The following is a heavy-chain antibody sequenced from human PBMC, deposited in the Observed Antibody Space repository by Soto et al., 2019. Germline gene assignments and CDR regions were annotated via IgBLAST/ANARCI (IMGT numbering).Heavy chain of an antibody. Sequence: SETLSLTCTVSGGSISSYYWSRIRQPPGKGLEWIGYIYYSGSTNYNPSLKSRVTISVDTSNNQFSLKLSSVTAADTAVYYCARDNTEAARPPDYYYYYMDVWGKGTTVTVSS. CDR3: ARDNTEAARPPDYYYYYMDV. J-gene: IGHJ6*03. V-gene: IGHV4-59*01. D-gene: IGHD6-6*01. CDR1: GGSISSYY. CDR2: IYYSGST.